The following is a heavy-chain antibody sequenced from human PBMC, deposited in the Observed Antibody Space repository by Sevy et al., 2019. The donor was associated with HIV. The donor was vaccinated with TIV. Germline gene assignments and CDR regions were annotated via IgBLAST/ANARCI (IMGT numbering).Heavy chain of an antibody. CDR1: GGSVSSGSYY. Sequence: SETLSLTCTVSGGSVSSGSYYWSWIRQPPGKGLEWIGYIYYSVSTNYNPSLKSRVTISVDTSKNQFSLKLSSVTAADTAVYYCARVFYYDSSGYYYFDYWGQGTLVTVSS. CDR2: IYYSVST. CDR3: ARVFYYDSSGYYYFDY. J-gene: IGHJ4*02. V-gene: IGHV4-61*01. D-gene: IGHD3-22*01.